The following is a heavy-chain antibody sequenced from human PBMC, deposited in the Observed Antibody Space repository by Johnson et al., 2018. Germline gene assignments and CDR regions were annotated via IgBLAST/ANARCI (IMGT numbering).Heavy chain of an antibody. CDR3: ARDFKGDSSDWSLVFQH. CDR2: ISYEGSNK. J-gene: IGHJ1*01. D-gene: IGHD6-19*01. Sequence: QVQLVETGGGVVQPGRSLRLSCAASGFTFSRYAMHWVRQAPGKGLEWVAVISYEGSNKYYADSVKGRFTISRDNSKNTRYLQMNSLRAEDKAVYYCARDFKGDSSDWSLVFQHWGQGTLVTVSS. CDR1: GFTFSRYA. V-gene: IGHV3-30-3*01.